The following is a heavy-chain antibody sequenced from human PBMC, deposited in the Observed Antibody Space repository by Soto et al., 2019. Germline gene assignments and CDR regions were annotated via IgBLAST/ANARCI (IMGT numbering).Heavy chain of an antibody. V-gene: IGHV1-8*01. CDR1: GYTFTSYD. CDR2: MSPNSGNT. D-gene: IGHD6-6*01. J-gene: IGHJ6*02. CDR3: ARGSYSSYWYYYGMDV. Sequence: GASVKVSCKASGYTFTSYDINWVRQATGQGLEWMGWMSPNSGNTGYAQKFQGRVTMTRNTSISTAYMELSSLRSEDTAVYYCARGSYSSYWYYYGMDVWGQGTTVTVSS.